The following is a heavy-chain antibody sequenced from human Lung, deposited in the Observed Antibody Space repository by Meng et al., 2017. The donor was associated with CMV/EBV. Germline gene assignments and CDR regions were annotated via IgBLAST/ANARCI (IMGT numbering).Heavy chain of an antibody. CDR2: INSDGSST. J-gene: IGHJ4*02. D-gene: IGHD3-22*01. CDR1: GFTFSSYW. CDR3: TAGLYDSGGVDQ. Sequence: GGSXRLXCAGSGFTFSSYWMHWVRQGPGKGLVWVSRINSDGSSTTYADSVKGRFTVSRDNAKNTLYLQMNSLRAEDTAVYYCTAGLYDSGGVDQWRQGTLVTVSS. V-gene: IGHV3-74*01.